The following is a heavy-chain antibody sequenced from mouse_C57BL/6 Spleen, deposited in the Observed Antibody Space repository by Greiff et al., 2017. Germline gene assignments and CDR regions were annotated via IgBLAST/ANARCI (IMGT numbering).Heavy chain of an antibody. D-gene: IGHD2-2*01. V-gene: IGHV1-50*01. CDR3: ARSGLREGFDY. Sequence: QVQLQQPGAEFVKPGASVKLSCKASGYTFTSSWMQWVKQRPGQGLEWIGEIDPSDSYTNYNQKVKGKATLTVDTSSSTAYMQLSSLTSEDSAVYYCARSGLREGFDYWGQGTTHTVSS. J-gene: IGHJ2*01. CDR1: GYTFTSSW. CDR2: IDPSDSYT.